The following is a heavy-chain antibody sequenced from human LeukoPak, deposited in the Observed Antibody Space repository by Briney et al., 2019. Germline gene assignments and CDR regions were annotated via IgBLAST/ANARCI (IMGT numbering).Heavy chain of an antibody. V-gene: IGHV3-30*18. J-gene: IGHJ4*02. Sequence: GRSLRLSCAASGFTFSTYGMHWVRQAPGKGLEWVAVISYDGSNKYYADSVKGRFTISRDNSRNTFYLQMSSLRVEDTAVYYCAKDVLYHYYDNSGYLFDFWGQGTLVTVSS. CDR1: GFTFSTYG. CDR3: AKDVLYHYYDNSGYLFDF. D-gene: IGHD3-22*01. CDR2: ISYDGSNK.